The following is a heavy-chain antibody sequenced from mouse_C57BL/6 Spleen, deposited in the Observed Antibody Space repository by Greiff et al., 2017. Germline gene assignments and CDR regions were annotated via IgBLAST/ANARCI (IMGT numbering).Heavy chain of an antibody. D-gene: IGHD5-1*01. Sequence: QVQLQQPGAELVMPGASVKLSCKASGYTFTSYWMHWVKQRPGQGLEWIGEIDPSDSYTNYNQKFKGKSTLTVDKSSSTAYMQLSSLTSEDSAVYYCARGGGVRSYWYFEVWGTGTTVTVSS. CDR3: ARGGGVRSYWYFEV. CDR2: IDPSDSYT. CDR1: GYTFTSYW. V-gene: IGHV1-69*01. J-gene: IGHJ1*03.